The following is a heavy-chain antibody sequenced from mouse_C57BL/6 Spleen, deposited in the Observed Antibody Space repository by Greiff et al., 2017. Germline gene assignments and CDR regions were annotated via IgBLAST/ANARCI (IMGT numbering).Heavy chain of an antibody. CDR1: GYTFTSYG. CDR3: AGITTVVAPYGMDY. J-gene: IGHJ4*01. V-gene: IGHV1-81*01. Sequence: QVQLQQSGAELARPGASVKLSCKASGYTFTSYGISWVKQRTGQGLEWIGEIYPRSGNTYYNEKFKGKATLTADKSSSTAYMELRSLTSEDSAVYFCAGITTVVAPYGMDYWGQGTSVTVSS. CDR2: IYPRSGNT. D-gene: IGHD1-1*01.